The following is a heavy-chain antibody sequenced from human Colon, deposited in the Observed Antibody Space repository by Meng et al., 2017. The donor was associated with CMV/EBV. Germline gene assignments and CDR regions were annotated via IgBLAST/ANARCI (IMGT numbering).Heavy chain of an antibody. CDR2: ISHSGST. Sequence: GSLRLSCVVYGVSFSGNYWTWIRQSPEKGLEWIGEISHSGSTKYNPSLRSRVTISRDTSKNEFSLKLTSVTAADTALYYCARAPGPLSDGNPINTWGHGTLVTVSS. CDR3: ARAPGPLSDGNPINT. V-gene: IGHV4-34*01. CDR1: GVSFSGNY. J-gene: IGHJ4*01. D-gene: IGHD4-23*01.